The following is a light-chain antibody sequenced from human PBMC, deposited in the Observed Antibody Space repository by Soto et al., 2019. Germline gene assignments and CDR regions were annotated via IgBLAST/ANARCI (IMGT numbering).Light chain of an antibody. V-gene: IGKV3-15*01. CDR1: QSVSSN. CDR2: GAS. Sequence: EIVMTQSPATLSVSPGERATLSCRASQSVSSNLAWYQQKPGQAPRLLIYGASTRATGIPARFSGSGFGTEFTLTISRLEPEDFAVYYCQQYGTSSRTFGQGTKVDI. J-gene: IGKJ1*01. CDR3: QQYGTSSRT.